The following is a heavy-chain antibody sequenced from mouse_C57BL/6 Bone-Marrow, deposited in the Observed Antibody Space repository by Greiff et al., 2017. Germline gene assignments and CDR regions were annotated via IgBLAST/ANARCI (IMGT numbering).Heavy chain of an antibody. CDR1: GYTFTNYW. V-gene: IGHV1-63*01. CDR2: FYPGGGCT. J-gene: IGHJ1*03. CDR3: ARGEYDEGSYGYFDV. Sequence: QVQLKQSGAELVRPGTSVKMSCKASGYTFTNYWIGWAKQRPGHGLEWIGDFYPGGGCTNYNEKFKGKATLTADKSSSTAYMQFSRLTSEDSAIYYCARGEYDEGSYGYFDVWGTGTTVTVSS. D-gene: IGHD2-12*01.